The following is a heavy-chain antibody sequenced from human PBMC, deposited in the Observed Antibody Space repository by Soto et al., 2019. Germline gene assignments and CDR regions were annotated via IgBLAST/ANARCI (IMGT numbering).Heavy chain of an antibody. Sequence: SETLSLTCNVSGGSISSGGYYWTWIRQHPGKGLEWIGEINHSGSTNYNPSLKSRVTISADTSKNQFSLKLSSVTAADTAVYYCARVLGNDAFDIWGQGTMVTVSS. CDR3: ARVLGNDAFDI. J-gene: IGHJ3*02. CDR1: GGSISSGGYY. D-gene: IGHD3-3*02. V-gene: IGHV4-31*03. CDR2: INHSGST.